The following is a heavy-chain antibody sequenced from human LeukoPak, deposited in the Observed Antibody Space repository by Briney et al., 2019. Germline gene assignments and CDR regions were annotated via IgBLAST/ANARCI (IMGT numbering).Heavy chain of an antibody. CDR3: ARDGSYYVWGSYRYTANPNWFDP. D-gene: IGHD3-16*02. J-gene: IGHJ5*02. CDR2: SYTSGST. CDR1: GYSISSGYY. V-gene: IGHV4-38-2*02. Sequence: SETLSLTCTVSGYSISSGYYWGWIRQPAGKGLEWIGGSYTSGSTNYNPSLKSRVTISVDTSKNQFSLKQSSVTAADTAVYYCARDGSYYVWGSYRYTANPNWFDPWGQGTLVTVSS.